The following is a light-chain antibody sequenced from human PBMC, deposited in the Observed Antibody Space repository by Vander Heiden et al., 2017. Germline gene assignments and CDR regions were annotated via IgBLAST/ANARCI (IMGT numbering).Light chain of an antibody. J-gene: IGKJ2*01. CDR1: QSVLYSSNNKNY. Sequence: IVMTQSPDSLAVSLGERATINCKSSQSVLYSSNNKNYFAWYQQKPRQPPKLLIYWASTRESGVPDRFSGSGSGTDFTLTISSLQAEDVAVYYCQQYYSTPQTFGQGTKLEIK. CDR2: WAS. CDR3: QQYYSTPQT. V-gene: IGKV4-1*01.